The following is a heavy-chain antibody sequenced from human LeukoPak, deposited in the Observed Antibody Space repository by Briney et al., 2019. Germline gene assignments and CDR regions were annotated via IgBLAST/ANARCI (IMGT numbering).Heavy chain of an antibody. V-gene: IGHV4-39*07. CDR1: GGSISSSPYY. CDR2: IYYSGTT. Sequence: SETLSLTCTVSGGSISSSPYYWGWIRQPPGKGLEWIGSIYYSGTTHYSPSLESRVTISVDTSKNQFSLKLASVTAADTAVYYCARAVWKSPWYSFDSWGQGALVIVSS. J-gene: IGHJ4*02. D-gene: IGHD1-1*01. CDR3: ARAVWKSPWYSFDS.